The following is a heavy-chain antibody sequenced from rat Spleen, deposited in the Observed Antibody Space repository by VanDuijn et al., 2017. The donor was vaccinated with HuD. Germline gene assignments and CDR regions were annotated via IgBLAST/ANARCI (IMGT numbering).Heavy chain of an antibody. J-gene: IGHJ3*01. CDR2: ITYDGSNT. CDR1: GFSFSDYY. D-gene: IGHD1-11*01. Sequence: EVQLVESDGDLVQPGRSLKLSCAASGFSFSDYYMAWVRQAPTNGLEWVATITYDGSNTFYRDSVKGRFTISRDNAKRTLYLQMDSLRSEDTATYYCTTHGGYSVSYWGKGTLVTVSS. V-gene: IGHV5-29*01. CDR3: TTHGGYSVSY.